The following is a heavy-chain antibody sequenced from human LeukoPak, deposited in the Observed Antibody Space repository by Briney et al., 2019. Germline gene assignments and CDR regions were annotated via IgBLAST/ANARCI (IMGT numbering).Heavy chain of an antibody. D-gene: IGHD2-21*02. Sequence: KSSETLSLTCTVSGGSISSYYWSWIRQPAGKGLEWIGRIYTSGSTNYNPSLKSRVTMSVDTSKNQFSLKLSSVTAADTAVYYCARDTFWGVTAIWNAFDIWGQGTMVTVSS. V-gene: IGHV4-4*07. CDR3: ARDTFWGVTAIWNAFDI. CDR2: IYTSGST. CDR1: GGSISSYY. J-gene: IGHJ3*02.